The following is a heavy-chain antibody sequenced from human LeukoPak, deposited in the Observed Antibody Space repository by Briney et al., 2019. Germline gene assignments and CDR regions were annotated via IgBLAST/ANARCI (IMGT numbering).Heavy chain of an antibody. J-gene: IGHJ6*03. CDR1: GFTVSSNY. Sequence: GGSLRLSCAASGFTVSSNYVSWVRQAPGKGLEWVSVIYSGGSTYYADSVKGRFTISRDNSKNTLYLQMNSLRAEDTAVYYCARDIRVTTGYYMDVWGKGTTVTVSS. D-gene: IGHD4-17*01. CDR3: ARDIRVTTGYYMDV. V-gene: IGHV3-53*01. CDR2: IYSGGST.